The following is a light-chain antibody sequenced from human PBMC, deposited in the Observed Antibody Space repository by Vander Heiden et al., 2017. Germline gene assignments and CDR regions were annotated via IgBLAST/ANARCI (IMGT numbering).Light chain of an antibody. J-gene: IGLJ2*01. CDR2: VSS. V-gene: IGLV1-47*01. CDR3: ASWDESLSGVV. CDR1: RSHISTNY. Sequence: QSVLPQPPSAAGTPGQRVSISCSGSRSHISTNYVYWYQQLPGTAPKLLIYVSSQRPSGVPDRFSGSKSGTSASLAISGLRSEDEADYYCASWDESLSGVVFGGGTKLTVL.